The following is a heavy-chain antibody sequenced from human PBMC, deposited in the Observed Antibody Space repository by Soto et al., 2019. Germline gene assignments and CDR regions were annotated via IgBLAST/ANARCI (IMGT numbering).Heavy chain of an antibody. CDR2: IKGDGGEK. CDR1: GFTFRTYW. J-gene: IGHJ4*02. Sequence: EVQLVESGGGLVQPGGSLRLSCTASGFTFRTYWMNWVRQAPGKGLEWVASIKGDGGEKYYVDPVKGRFSISRDNARNSLYLQMNSLRAEDTAVYYCATSLIRGQGALVTVSS. CDR3: ATSLI. V-gene: IGHV3-7*01. D-gene: IGHD6-6*01.